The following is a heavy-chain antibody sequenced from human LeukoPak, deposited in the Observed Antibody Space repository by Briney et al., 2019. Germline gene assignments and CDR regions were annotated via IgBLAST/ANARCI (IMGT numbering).Heavy chain of an antibody. CDR3: ATSRDGYNYGDY. V-gene: IGHV3-30-3*01. Sequence: GGSLRLSCAASGFTFSSYATHWVRQAPGKGLEWVAVISYDGSNKYYADSVKGRFTISRDNSKNTPYLQMNSLRAEDTAVYYCATSRDGYNYGDYWGQGTLVTVSS. CDR2: ISYDGSNK. J-gene: IGHJ4*02. CDR1: GFTFSSYA. D-gene: IGHD5-24*01.